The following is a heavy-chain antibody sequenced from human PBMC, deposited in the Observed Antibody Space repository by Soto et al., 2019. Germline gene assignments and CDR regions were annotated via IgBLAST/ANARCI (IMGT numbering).Heavy chain of an antibody. CDR2: MSYDETKI. D-gene: IGHD3-10*01. V-gene: IGHV3-30*18. J-gene: IGHJ6*02. CDR3: AKDRGSGTLRYYGMDV. Sequence: QEQLVESGGGVVQPGMSLRLSCAASGFSFSSYAVHWVRQVPGKGLEWVAVMSYDETKINYEDSVKGRFTISRDNSKNTLFLQMNGLRPEDTAVYFCAKDRGSGTLRYYGMDVWGRGTPVTVSS. CDR1: GFSFSSYA.